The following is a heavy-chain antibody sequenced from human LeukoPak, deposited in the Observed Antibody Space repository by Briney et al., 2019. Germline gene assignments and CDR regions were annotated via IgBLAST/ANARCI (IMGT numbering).Heavy chain of an antibody. V-gene: IGHV5-51*01. D-gene: IGHD3-22*01. J-gene: IGHJ4*02. CDR1: GYSFTSYW. Sequence: AESLKISCKGSGYSFTSYWIGWERQMPGKGLQWMGISYSGDSDTRYSPSFQGQVTISADKSISTAYLQWSSLKASDTAMYYCARHYYDSSGKNDGLFDYWGQGTLVTVSS. CDR2: SYSGDSDT. CDR3: ARHYYDSSGKNDGLFDY.